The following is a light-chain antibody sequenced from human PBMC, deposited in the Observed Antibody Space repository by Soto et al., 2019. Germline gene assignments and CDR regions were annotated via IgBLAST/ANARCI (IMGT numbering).Light chain of an antibody. CDR1: SSNIGNNY. CDR3: SSYAGGYNEV. J-gene: IGLJ1*01. Sequence: QSVLTQPPSVSAAPGQKVTISCSGSSSNIGNNYVSWYQQLPGTAPKLLIYENNKRPSGIPDRFSGSKSGNTASLTVSGVQAEDEADYYCSSYAGGYNEVFGTGTKLTVL. V-gene: IGLV1-51*02. CDR2: ENN.